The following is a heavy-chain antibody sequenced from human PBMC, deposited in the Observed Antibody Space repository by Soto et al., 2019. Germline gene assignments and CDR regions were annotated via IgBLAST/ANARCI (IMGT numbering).Heavy chain of an antibody. CDR3: ARLLNRYFDY. V-gene: IGHV4-59*08. CDR2: IYYSGST. D-gene: IGHD3-9*01. J-gene: IGHJ4*02. CDR1: GGSISSYY. Sequence: SETLSLTCTVSGGSISSYYWSWIRQPPGKGLEWIGYIYYSGSTNYNPSLKSRVTISVDTSKNQFSLKLSSVTAADTAVYYCARLLNRYFDYWGQGTLVTVSS.